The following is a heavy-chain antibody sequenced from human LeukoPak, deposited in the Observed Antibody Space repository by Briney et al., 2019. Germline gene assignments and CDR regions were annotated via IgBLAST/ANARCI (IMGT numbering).Heavy chain of an antibody. J-gene: IGHJ6*03. CDR3: AREGLQTYNWDYYVGNYYYYYMDV. CDR2: IIPIFGTA. D-gene: IGHD1-7*01. Sequence: SVKVSCKASGGTFSSYAISWVRQAPGQGLEWMGRIIPIFGTANYAQKFQGRVTITTDESTSTAYMELSSLRSEDTAVYYCAREGLQTYNWDYYVGNYYYYYMDVWGKGTTVTVSS. V-gene: IGHV1-69*05. CDR1: GGTFSSYA.